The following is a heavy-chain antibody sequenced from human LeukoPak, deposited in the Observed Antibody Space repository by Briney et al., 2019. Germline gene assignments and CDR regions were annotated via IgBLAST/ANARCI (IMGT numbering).Heavy chain of an antibody. CDR2: ISSGATTI. V-gene: IGHV3-48*03. Sequence: PGGSLRLSCAASGFTFSNYEFNWVRQAPGKGLEWVSYISSGATTIWYADSVKGRFTISRDNAKKSLYLQMNSLKTENTAIYYCARNPYLDYWGQGALVTVSS. J-gene: IGHJ4*02. CDR3: ARNPYLDY. CDR1: GFTFSNYE.